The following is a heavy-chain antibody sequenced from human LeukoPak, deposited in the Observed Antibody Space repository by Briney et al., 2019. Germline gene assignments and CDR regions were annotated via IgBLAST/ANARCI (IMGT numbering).Heavy chain of an antibody. Sequence: SETLSLTCTVSGGSISSSSYYWGWIRQPPGKGLEWIGSIYYSGSTYYNPSLKSRVTISVDTSKNQFSLKLSSVTAADTAVYYCARRISIAAAGGFDPWGQGTLVTVSS. CDR2: IYYSGST. CDR3: ARRISIAAAGGFDP. V-gene: IGHV4-39*01. D-gene: IGHD6-13*01. J-gene: IGHJ5*02. CDR1: GGSISSSSYY.